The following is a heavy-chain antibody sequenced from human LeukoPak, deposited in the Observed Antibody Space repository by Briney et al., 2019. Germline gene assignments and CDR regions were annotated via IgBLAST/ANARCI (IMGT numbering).Heavy chain of an antibody. V-gene: IGHV1-69*05. CDR1: GGTFSSYA. D-gene: IGHD3-10*01. CDR3: ARFDGEFDAFDI. Sequence: GASVKVSCKASGGTFSSYAISWVRQAPGQGLEWIGGIIPIFSTADYAQKFQGRVTMTRNTSISTAYMELSSLRSEDTAVYYCARFDGEFDAFDIWGQGTMVTVSS. CDR2: IIPIFSTA. J-gene: IGHJ3*02.